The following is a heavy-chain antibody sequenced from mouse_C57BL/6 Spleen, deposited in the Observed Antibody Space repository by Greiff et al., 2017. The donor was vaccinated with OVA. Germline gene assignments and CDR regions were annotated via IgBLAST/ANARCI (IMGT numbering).Heavy chain of an antibody. CDR2: INPNNGGT. V-gene: IGHV1-26*01. J-gene: IGHJ3*01. Sequence: QLQQSGPELVKPGASVKISCKASGYTFTDYYMNWVKQSHGKSLEWIGDINPNNGGTSYNQKFKGKATLTVDKSSSTAYMELRSLTSEDSAVYYGARRDGSSLAYWGQGTLVTVSA. CDR1: GYTFTDYY. D-gene: IGHD1-1*01. CDR3: ARRDGSSLAY.